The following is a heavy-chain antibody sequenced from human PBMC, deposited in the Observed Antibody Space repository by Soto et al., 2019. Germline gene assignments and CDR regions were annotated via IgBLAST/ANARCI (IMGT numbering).Heavy chain of an antibody. CDR2: INPNSGGT. D-gene: IGHD5-12*01. CDR3: ARDGGVASVYGMYV. Sequence: QVHLVQSGAEVKRPGASVKVSCKASGYTLTDYYIHWVRQAPGQGLEWLGWINPNSGGTNYAQKWRGRVTLSRDTSISTSYLELGRLTTDDTAVYYCARDGGVASVYGMYVWGKGTTVTVSS. J-gene: IGHJ6*04. CDR1: GYTLTDYY. V-gene: IGHV1-2*02.